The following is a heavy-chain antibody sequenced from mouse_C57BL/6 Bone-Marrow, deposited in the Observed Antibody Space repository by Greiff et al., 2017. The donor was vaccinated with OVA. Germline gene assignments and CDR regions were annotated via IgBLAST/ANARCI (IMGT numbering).Heavy chain of an antibody. CDR1: GFTFSSYA. J-gene: IGHJ3*01. CDR2: ISDGGSYT. D-gene: IGHD1-1*01. V-gene: IGHV5-4*01. CDR3: ARDNYGSSQGY. Sequence: EVQGVESGGGLVKPGGSLKLSCAASGFTFSSYAISWVRQTPEKRLEWVATISDGGSYTYYPDNVKGRFTISRDNAKNNLYLQMSHLKSEDTAMYYCARDNYGSSQGYWGQGTLVTVSA.